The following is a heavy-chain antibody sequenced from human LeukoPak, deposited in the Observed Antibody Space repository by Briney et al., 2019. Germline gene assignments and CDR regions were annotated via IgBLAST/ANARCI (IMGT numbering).Heavy chain of an antibody. Sequence: PGGSLRLSCAASGFTFSTYAMSWVRQAPGKGLEWVSAINSGGSTYYADSLKGRFTISRDNSKNTLYLRMNSLRADDTAVYYCAKDWPSEWQQLPDYDAFDIWGQGTVVTVSS. J-gene: IGHJ3*02. D-gene: IGHD6-13*01. V-gene: IGHV3-23*01. CDR2: INSGGST. CDR3: AKDWPSEWQQLPDYDAFDI. CDR1: GFTFSTYA.